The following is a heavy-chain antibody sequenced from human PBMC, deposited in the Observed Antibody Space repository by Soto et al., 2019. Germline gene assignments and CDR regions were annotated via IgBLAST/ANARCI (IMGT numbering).Heavy chain of an antibody. Sequence: LRLSCAGSGFTFSRYAMNWVRQAPGKGLEWVSIISSRGDRTSYAESVKGRFTISRDDSKNTLFLHMNSLGAGDTAVYYCAKETGYSYGFQPNALDVWGQGTTVTVSS. V-gene: IGHV3-23*01. J-gene: IGHJ6*02. CDR1: GFTFSRYA. D-gene: IGHD5-18*01. CDR2: ISSRGDRT. CDR3: AKETGYSYGFQPNALDV.